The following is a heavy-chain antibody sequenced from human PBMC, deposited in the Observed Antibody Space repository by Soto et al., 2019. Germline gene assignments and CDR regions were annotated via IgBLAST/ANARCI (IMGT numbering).Heavy chain of an antibody. CDR3: ARSYSTSWSGHNDYYHYGMDV. CDR2: IYPGDSDT. V-gene: IGHV5-51*01. CDR1: GYSFTNYW. J-gene: IGHJ6*02. Sequence: GESLKISCKGSGYSFTNYWIAWVRQMPGKGLEWMGIIYPGDSDTRYSPSFQGQVTFSADKSITTAYLQWSSLKASDTAMYYCARSYSTSWSGHNDYYHYGMDVWGQGTTVTVSS. D-gene: IGHD6-13*01.